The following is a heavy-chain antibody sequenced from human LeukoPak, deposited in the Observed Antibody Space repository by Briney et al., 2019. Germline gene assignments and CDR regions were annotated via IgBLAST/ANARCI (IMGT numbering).Heavy chain of an antibody. V-gene: IGHV3-21*04. CDR2: ITYGSSFI. Sequence: PGGSLRLSCAASGFTFNTYWMNWVRQAPGKGLEWVSSITYGSSFIHYAASVKGRFTISRDNAKNSLYLQMSSLRAEDTALYYCARVRTFGGVIGYWGQGTLVTVSS. CDR1: GFTFNTYW. D-gene: IGHD3-16*01. J-gene: IGHJ4*02. CDR3: ARVRTFGGVIGY.